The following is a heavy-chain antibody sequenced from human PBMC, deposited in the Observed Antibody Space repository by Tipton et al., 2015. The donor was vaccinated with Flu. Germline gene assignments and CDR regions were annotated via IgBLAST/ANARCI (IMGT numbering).Heavy chain of an antibody. J-gene: IGHJ5*02. V-gene: IGHV4-39*02. CDR2: IYYTGVT. D-gene: IGHD6-6*01. CDR1: GGSITSSSHH. CDR3: AREERSSAGA. Sequence: TLSLTCTVSGGSITSSSHHWAWVRQPPGKGLEWIGSIYYTGVTYYSPSLKSRVTMSVDTSKNQFSLTLRTVTAADTAVYYCAREERSSAGAWGQGTQVTVSS.